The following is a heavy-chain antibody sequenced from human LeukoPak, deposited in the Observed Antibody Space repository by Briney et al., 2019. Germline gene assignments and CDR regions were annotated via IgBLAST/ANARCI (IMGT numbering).Heavy chain of an antibody. D-gene: IGHD2-15*01. CDR2: INPNSGGT. V-gene: IGHV1-2*02. J-gene: IGHJ3*02. CDR3: ANYCSGGSRYSGNAFDI. CDR1: GYTFTGYY. Sequence: ASVKVSCKASGYTFTGYYMHWVRQAPGQGLEWMGWINPNSGGTNYAQKFQGRVTMTRDTSISTAYMELSRLRSDDTAVYYCANYCSGGSRYSGNAFDIWGQETMVTVST.